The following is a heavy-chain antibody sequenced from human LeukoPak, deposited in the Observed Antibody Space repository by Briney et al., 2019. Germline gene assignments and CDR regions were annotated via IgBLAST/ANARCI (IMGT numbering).Heavy chain of an antibody. D-gene: IGHD1-26*01. CDR3: ARDSGSCRGCAFDI. J-gene: IGHJ3*02. CDR2: IKEDGSTK. Sequence: GGSLRLSCAASGFTFSHYWMTWVRQAPGKGLEWVANIKEDGSTKYYVDSVKGRVTISRDNAMNFLYLQLNSLRVDDTAVYYCARDSGSCRGCAFDIWGQGTVLTVSS. CDR1: GFTFSHYW. V-gene: IGHV3-7*01.